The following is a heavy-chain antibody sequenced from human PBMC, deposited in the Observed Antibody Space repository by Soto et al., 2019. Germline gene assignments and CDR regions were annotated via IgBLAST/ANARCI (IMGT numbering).Heavy chain of an antibody. J-gene: IGHJ3*02. V-gene: IGHV3-11*01. D-gene: IGHD2-8*02. CDR1: GFTFSDYY. CDR2: ISCSGTSI. Sequence: QVQLVESGGGLVKPGGSLRLSCAASGFTFSDYYLSWIRQAPGKGLEWISYISCSGTSISYADSVKGRFTISRDNAKNSLFLQMNSLRADDTAVYFCARDTLCHCGSAGVCYPAFDIWGQGTMLTVSS. CDR3: ARDTLCHCGSAGVCYPAFDI.